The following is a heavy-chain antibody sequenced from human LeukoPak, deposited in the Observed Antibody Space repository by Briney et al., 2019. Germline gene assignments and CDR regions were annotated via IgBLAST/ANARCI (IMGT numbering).Heavy chain of an antibody. J-gene: IGHJ3*02. D-gene: IGHD2-15*01. CDR2: IYSGGST. V-gene: IGHV3-53*01. Sequence: PGGSLRLSCAASGFTVSSNYMSWVRQAPGKGLEWVSVIYSGGSTYYADSVKGRITISRDNSKNTLYLQMNSLRAEDTAVYYCASGVIAATNAFDIWGQGTIVTVSS. CDR1: GFTVSSNY. CDR3: ASGVIAATNAFDI.